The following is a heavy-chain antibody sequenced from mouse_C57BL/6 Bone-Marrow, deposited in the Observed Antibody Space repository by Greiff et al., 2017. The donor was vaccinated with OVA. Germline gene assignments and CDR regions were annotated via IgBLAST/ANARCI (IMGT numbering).Heavy chain of an antibody. CDR2: INYDGSST. CDR1: GFTFSDYY. V-gene: IGHV5-16*01. J-gene: IGHJ2*01. CDR3: ARGGYYFAY. Sequence: EVQLVESEGGLVQPGSSMKLSCTASGFTFSDYYMAWVRPVPEKGLEWVANINYDGSSTYYLDSLKSRFIISRDNAKNILCLQMSSLKAEDTATDYCARGGYYFAYWGQGTTLTVSS.